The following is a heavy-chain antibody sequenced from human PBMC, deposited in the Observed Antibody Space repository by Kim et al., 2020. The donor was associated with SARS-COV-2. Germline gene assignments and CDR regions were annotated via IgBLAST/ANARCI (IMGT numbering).Heavy chain of an antibody. CDR1: GYTLTELS. CDR2: FDPEDGET. D-gene: IGHD6-19*01. CDR3: ATGVAVAGRSSDYYYYYGMDV. V-gene: IGHV1-24*01. J-gene: IGHJ6*02. Sequence: ASVKVSCKVSGYTLTELSMHWGRQAPGKGLEWMGGFDPEDGETIYAQKFQGRVTMTEDTSTDTAYMELSSLRSEDTAVYYCATGVAVAGRSSDYYYYYGMDVWGQGTTVTVSS.